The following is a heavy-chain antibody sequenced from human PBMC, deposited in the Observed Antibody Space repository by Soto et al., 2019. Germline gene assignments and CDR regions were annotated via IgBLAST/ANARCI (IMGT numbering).Heavy chain of an antibody. CDR3: ATDLVVVTGAIGYYGRDV. V-gene: IGHV1-24*01. J-gene: IGHJ6*02. CDR2: FDPEDGET. Sequence: ASVKVSCKVSGYTLTELSMHWVRQAPGKGLEWMGGFDPEDGETIYAQKFQGRVTMTEDTSTDTAYMELSSLRSEDTAVYYCATDLVVVTGAIGYYGRDVWGQGTTVTVSS. CDR1: GYTLTELS. D-gene: IGHD2-2*02.